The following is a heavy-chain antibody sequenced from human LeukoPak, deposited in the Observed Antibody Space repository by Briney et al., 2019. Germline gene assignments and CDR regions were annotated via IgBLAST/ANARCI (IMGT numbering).Heavy chain of an antibody. J-gene: IGHJ6*02. CDR3: ARGHYDFWSGYLYYYGMDV. Sequence: SETLSFTCAVYGGSFSGYYWSWIRQPPGKGLEWIGEINHSGSTNYNPSLKSRVTISVDTSKNQFSLKLSSVTAADTAVYYCARGHYDFWSGYLYYYGMDVWGQGTTVTVSS. V-gene: IGHV4-34*01. CDR1: GGSFSGYY. CDR2: INHSGST. D-gene: IGHD3-3*01.